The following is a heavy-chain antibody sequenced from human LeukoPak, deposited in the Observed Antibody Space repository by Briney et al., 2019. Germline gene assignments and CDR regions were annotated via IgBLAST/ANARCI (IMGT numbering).Heavy chain of an antibody. Sequence: SEPLSLTCTVSGDSISSYYWSWIRQPAGKGLEWIGRIYASGSTNYNPSLKSRVTMSVDTSKNLFSLKLTSVTAADTAVYYCARVKVRYFDWLSSDAFDIWGQGTMVTVSS. CDR3: ARVKVRYFDWLSSDAFDI. D-gene: IGHD3-9*01. CDR2: IYASGST. J-gene: IGHJ3*02. V-gene: IGHV4-4*07. CDR1: GDSISSYY.